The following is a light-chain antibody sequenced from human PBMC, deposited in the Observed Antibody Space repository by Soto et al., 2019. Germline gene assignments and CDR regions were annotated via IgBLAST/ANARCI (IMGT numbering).Light chain of an antibody. Sequence: QSVLTQPASGTGLPGHSSSITYTVTNSDVGSYNLVSWYQLHPGKAPKVIIYEVSERPSGVSDRFSGSKSGNTASLMISGLQAEDEADYYCCSYAGSSTQSYVFGSGTKVTVL. J-gene: IGLJ1*01. CDR3: CSYAGSSTQSYV. CDR2: EVS. V-gene: IGLV2-23*02. CDR1: NSDVGSYNL.